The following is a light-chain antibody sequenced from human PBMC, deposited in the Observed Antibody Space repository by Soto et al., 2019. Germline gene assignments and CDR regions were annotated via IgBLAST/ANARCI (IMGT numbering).Light chain of an antibody. CDR1: SSNIGAGYD. Sequence: VLTQPPSVSGAPGQRVTISCTGSSSNIGAGYDVHWYQQLPGTAPKLLIYGNSNRPSGVPDGFSGSKSGTSASLAITGLQAEDEADYYCQSYDSSLSGVVFGGGTKLTVL. J-gene: IGLJ2*01. CDR3: QSYDSSLSGVV. CDR2: GNS. V-gene: IGLV1-40*01.